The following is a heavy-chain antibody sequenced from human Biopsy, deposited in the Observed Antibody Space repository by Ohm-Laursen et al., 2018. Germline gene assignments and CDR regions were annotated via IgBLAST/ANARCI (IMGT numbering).Heavy chain of an antibody. CDR2: ISYTGYT. CDR3: ARGSNEYGGLYFPH. J-gene: IGHJ1*01. CDR1: GGSFTGHY. V-gene: IGHV4-59*11. Sequence: TLSLTCTVSGGSFTGHYWSWIRQPPGKGLEWIGHISYTGYTSYKSSLKSRVTISLDTSGKHFSLRLTSLAAADTAVYYCARGSNEYGGLYFPHWGQGTLVTVSS. D-gene: IGHD4-23*01.